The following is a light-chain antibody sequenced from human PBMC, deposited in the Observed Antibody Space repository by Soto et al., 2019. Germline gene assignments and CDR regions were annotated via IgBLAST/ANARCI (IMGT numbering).Light chain of an antibody. CDR2: EGN. Sequence: QSALTQPASVSGSPGQSITISCTGTSSDVGSYNLVSWYQQHPDKAPNLMIYEGNKRPSGVSNRFSGSKSGNTASLTISGLQAEDEADYYCCSYAGDSADVVFGGGTKLTVL. J-gene: IGLJ2*01. CDR1: SSDVGSYNL. CDR3: CSYAGDSADVV. V-gene: IGLV2-23*01.